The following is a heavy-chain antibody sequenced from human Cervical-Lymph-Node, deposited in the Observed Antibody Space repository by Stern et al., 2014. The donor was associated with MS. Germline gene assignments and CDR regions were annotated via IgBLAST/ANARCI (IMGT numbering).Heavy chain of an antibody. D-gene: IGHD6-13*01. V-gene: IGHV1-2*04. CDR2: INPNSGGT. CDR1: GYTFTGYY. J-gene: IGHJ5*02. CDR3: ALGPAAAGHERWFDP. Sequence: QVQLVQSGAEVKKPGASVKVSCKASGYTFTGYYMHWVRQAPGQGLEWMGWINPNSGGTNYAQKFQGWVTMTRDTSISTAYMELSRLRSDDTAVYYCALGPAAAGHERWFDPWGQGTLVTVSS.